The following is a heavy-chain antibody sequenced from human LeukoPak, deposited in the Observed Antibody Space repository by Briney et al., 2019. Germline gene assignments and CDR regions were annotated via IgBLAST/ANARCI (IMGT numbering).Heavy chain of an antibody. D-gene: IGHD3-22*01. CDR3: TTASGFTTYYYDSSGYSDY. Sequence: GGSLRLSCAASGFTFSNAWMSWVRQAPGKGLEWVGRIKSKTDGGTTDYAAPVKGRFTISRDDSKNTLYLQMNSLKTEDTAVYYCTTASGFTTYYYDSSGYSDYWGQGTLVTVSS. V-gene: IGHV3-15*01. CDR2: IKSKTDGGTT. J-gene: IGHJ4*02. CDR1: GFTFSNAW.